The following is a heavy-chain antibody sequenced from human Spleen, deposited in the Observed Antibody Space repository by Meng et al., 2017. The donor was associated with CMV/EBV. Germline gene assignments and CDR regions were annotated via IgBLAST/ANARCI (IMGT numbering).Heavy chain of an antibody. CDR2: IIPILGIA. V-gene: IGHV1-69*10. CDR3: ARDALGATIRGPFDY. CDR1: GGTFSSYA. J-gene: IGHJ4*02. Sequence: SVKVSCKASGGTFSSYAISWVRQAPGQGLEWMGGIIPILGIANYAQKFQGRVTITADKSTSTAYMELSSLRSEDTAVYYCARDALGATIRGPFDYWGQGTLVTVSS. D-gene: IGHD1-26*01.